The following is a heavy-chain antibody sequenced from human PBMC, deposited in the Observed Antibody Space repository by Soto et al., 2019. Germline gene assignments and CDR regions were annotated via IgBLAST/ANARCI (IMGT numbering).Heavy chain of an antibody. D-gene: IGHD6-19*01. V-gene: IGHV1-46*01. CDR1: GYTFTSYY. J-gene: IGHJ4*02. CDR3: ARDSISGWPLGY. Sequence: QVQLEQSGAEVKKPGASVKISCTASGYTFTSYYMHWVRQAPGQGLEWMGMINPSGRSTGYAQKFQGRITMTRDTSTSTVYMELSSLRSEDTAVYYCARDSISGWPLGYWGQGTLVTVSS. CDR2: INPSGRST.